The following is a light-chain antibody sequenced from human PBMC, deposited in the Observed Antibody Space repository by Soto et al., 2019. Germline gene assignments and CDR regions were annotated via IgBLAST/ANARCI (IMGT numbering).Light chain of an antibody. CDR1: QGISSW. J-gene: IGKJ4*01. CDR3: LQDYNYPLT. Sequence: DIQMTQSPSSVSASVGDRVTITCRASQGISSWLAWYQQKPGKAPNLLIYAASSLHSGVPSRFSGSGSGTEFTLTISSLQPEDFATYYCLQDYNYPLTFGGGTKVDIK. V-gene: IGKV1-12*01. CDR2: AAS.